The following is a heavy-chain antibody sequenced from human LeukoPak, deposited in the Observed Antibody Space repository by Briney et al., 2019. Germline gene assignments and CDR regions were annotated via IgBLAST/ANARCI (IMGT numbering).Heavy chain of an antibody. Sequence: GGSLRLSCAASGFTFSSYSMNWVCQAPGKGLEWVSSISSSSTYIDYPDSVKGRFTISRDNAKNSLYLQMNSLRAEDTAVYYCARDYSSGWYQFDYWGQGTLVTVSS. D-gene: IGHD6-19*01. J-gene: IGHJ4*02. CDR3: ARDYSSGWYQFDY. CDR1: GFTFSSYS. V-gene: IGHV3-21*01. CDR2: ISSSSTYI.